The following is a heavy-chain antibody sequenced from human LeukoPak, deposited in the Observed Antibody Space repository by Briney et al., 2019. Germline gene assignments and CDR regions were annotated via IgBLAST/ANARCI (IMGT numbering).Heavy chain of an antibody. CDR2: IDHSGST. CDR1: GGSFSDFY. D-gene: IGHD1-1*01. J-gene: IGHJ6*04. CDR3: ARGRPRSLDLDV. Sequence: SETLSLTCTAYGGSFSDFYWSWIRQPPGKGLEWIGEIDHSGSTNYNPSLKSRVSISVDTSQNQFSLKLRSVTAADTAVYYCARGRPRSLDLDVWGKGTTVTVSS. V-gene: IGHV4-34*01.